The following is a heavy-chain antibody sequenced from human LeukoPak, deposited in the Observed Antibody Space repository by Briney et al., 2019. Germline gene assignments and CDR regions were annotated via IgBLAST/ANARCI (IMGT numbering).Heavy chain of an antibody. Sequence: SQTLSLTCAVSGGSISSGGYSWSWIRQPPGKGLEWIGEINHSGSTNYNPSLKSRVTISVDTSKNQFSLKLSSVTAADTAVYYCARMDPGVVVVVAATRTGYFDYWGQGTLVTVSS. V-gene: IGHV4-30-2*01. J-gene: IGHJ4*02. CDR1: GGSISSGGYS. CDR2: INHSGST. CDR3: ARMDPGVVVVVAATRTGYFDY. D-gene: IGHD2-15*01.